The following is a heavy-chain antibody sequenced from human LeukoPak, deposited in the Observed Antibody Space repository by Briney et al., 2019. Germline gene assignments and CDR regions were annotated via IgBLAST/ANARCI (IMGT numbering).Heavy chain of an antibody. CDR3: ARDGSSSWLYYSDY. D-gene: IGHD6-13*01. V-gene: IGHV3-48*01. J-gene: IGHJ4*02. CDR2: ISSSSSTI. Sequence: GSLRLSCAASGFTFSSYSMNWVRQAPGKGLEWVSYISSSSSTIYYADSVKGRFTISRDNAKNSLYLQMNSLRAEDTAVYYCARDGSSSWLYYSDYWGQGTLVTVSS. CDR1: GFTFSSYS.